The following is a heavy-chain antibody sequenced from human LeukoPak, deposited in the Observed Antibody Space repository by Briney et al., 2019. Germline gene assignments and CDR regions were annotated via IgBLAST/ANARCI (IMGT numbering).Heavy chain of an antibody. CDR1: GYSFTSYW. Sequence: GESLKISCKGSGYSFTSYWIGWVRQMPGKGLEWMGIIYPGDSDTRYSRSFQGQVTISADKSISTAYLQWSSLKASDTAMYYCARHSSCSGGSCYDAFDYWGQGTLVTVSS. CDR2: IYPGDSDT. CDR3: ARHSSCSGGSCYDAFDY. D-gene: IGHD2-15*01. J-gene: IGHJ4*02. V-gene: IGHV5-51*01.